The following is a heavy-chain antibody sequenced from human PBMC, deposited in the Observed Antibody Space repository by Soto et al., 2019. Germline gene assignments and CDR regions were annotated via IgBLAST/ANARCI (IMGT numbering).Heavy chain of an antibody. CDR3: ARGPLVVLNYFES. J-gene: IGHJ4*02. CDR1: GGTFRNYP. CDR2: IFPLTDIP. Sequence: QVQLVQSGTEVKKPGSSVKVSCKASGGTFRNYPINWVRQAPGQGLEWMGSIFPLTDIPDYAQNFQARLTITTDKSTCTAYMEFSSLTSADTAMYFCARGPLVVLNYFESWGQGTLVTVSS. V-gene: IGHV1-69*02.